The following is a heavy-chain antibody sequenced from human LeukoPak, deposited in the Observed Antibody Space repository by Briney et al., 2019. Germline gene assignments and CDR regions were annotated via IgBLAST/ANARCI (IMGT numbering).Heavy chain of an antibody. V-gene: IGHV4-34*01. D-gene: IGHD6-13*01. Sequence: PSVTLSLTCAVYGGSFSGYYWSWIRQPPGKGLEWIGEINHSGSTNYNPSLKSRVTISVDTSKNQFSLKLSSVTAADTAVYYCARGLAAAANYWGQGTLVTVSS. CDR1: GGSFSGYY. CDR2: INHSGST. J-gene: IGHJ4*02. CDR3: ARGLAAAANY.